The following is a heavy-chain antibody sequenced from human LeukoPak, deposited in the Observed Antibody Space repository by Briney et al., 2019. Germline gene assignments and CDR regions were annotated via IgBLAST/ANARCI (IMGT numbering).Heavy chain of an antibody. Sequence: SGTLSLTCAVSGGSISSSNWWSWVRQPPGKGLEWIGEIYHSGSTNYNPSLKSRVTISVDKSKNQFSLKLSSVTAADTAVYYCASGFRGQLGYFDYWGQGTLVTVSS. D-gene: IGHD1-1*01. CDR3: ASGFRGQLGYFDY. CDR1: GGSISSSNW. CDR2: IYHSGST. J-gene: IGHJ4*02. V-gene: IGHV4-4*02.